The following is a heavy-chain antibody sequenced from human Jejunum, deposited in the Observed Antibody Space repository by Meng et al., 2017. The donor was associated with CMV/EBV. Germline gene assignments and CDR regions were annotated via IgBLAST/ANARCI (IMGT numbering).Heavy chain of an antibody. V-gene: IGHV3-11*01. CDR1: GFTFSDYF. J-gene: IGHJ5*02. D-gene: IGHD2-2*01. Sequence: LAWAGCGFTFSDYFMAWIRQAPGKGLDWISHIGNSGGDMFYAHSVRGRFTISRDNTNNLLYLQMNSLRAEDTAPYYCVTVASSTIHHWGQGTLVTVSS. CDR2: IGNSGGDM. CDR3: VTVASSTIHH.